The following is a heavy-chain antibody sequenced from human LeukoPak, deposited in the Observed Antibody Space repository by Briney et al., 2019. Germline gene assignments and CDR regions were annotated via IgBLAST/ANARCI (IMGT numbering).Heavy chain of an antibody. CDR3: ARVGGYIGY. CDR1: GGSFSGYY. J-gene: IGHJ4*02. CDR2: INHSGST. Sequence: SETPSLTCAVYGGSFSGYYWSWIRQPPGKGLEWIGEINHSGSTNYNPSLKSRVTISVDTSKNQFSLKLSSVTAADTAVYYCARVGGYIGYWGQGTLVTVSS. V-gene: IGHV4-34*01. D-gene: IGHD2-15*01.